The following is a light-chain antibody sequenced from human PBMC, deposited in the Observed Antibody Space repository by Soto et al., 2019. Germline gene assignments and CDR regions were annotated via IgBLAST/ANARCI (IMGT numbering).Light chain of an antibody. Sequence: DIQMTQSPSAMSSSVGDRVTITCRASPGISNYLAWFQQKPGKVPKRLIYAASSLQSGVPSRFSGSGSGTEFTLTISSLQTEDCATDDCLHHNSYPFTFGPGTKVDIK. V-gene: IGKV1-17*03. J-gene: IGKJ3*01. CDR2: AAS. CDR1: PGISNY. CDR3: LHHNSYPFT.